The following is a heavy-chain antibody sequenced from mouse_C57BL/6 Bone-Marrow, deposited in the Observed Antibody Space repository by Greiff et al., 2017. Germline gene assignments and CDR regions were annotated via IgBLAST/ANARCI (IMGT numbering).Heavy chain of an antibody. CDR3: ARDDYYDYYAWFAY. Sequence: EVKLVESGGGLVKPGGSLKLSCAASGFTFSSYAMSWVRQTPEKRLEWVATISDGGSYTYYPDNVKGRFTISRDNAKNNLYLQMSNLKTEDTAMYYCARDDYYDYYAWFAYWGQGTLVTVSA. CDR1: GFTFSSYA. J-gene: IGHJ3*01. V-gene: IGHV5-4*01. D-gene: IGHD2-4*01. CDR2: ISDGGSYT.